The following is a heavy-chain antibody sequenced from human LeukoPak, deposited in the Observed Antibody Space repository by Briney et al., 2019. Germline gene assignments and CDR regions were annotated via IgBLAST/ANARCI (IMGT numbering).Heavy chain of an antibody. CDR3: ARDSAGVPAATAYYYMDV. V-gene: IGHV1-69*05. J-gene: IGHJ6*03. CDR2: IIPIFGTA. Sequence: SVKVSCKASGGTFSSYAISWVRQAPGQGLEWMGGIIPIFGTANYAQKFQGRVTITTDESTSTAYMELSSLRSEDTAVYYCARDSAGVPAATAYYYMDVWGKGTTVTVSS. CDR1: GGTFSSYA. D-gene: IGHD2-2*01.